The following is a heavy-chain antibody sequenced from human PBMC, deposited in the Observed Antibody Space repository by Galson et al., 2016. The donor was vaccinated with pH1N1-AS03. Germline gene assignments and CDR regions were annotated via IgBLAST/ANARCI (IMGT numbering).Heavy chain of an antibody. CDR1: GFSLSTSGVG. Sequence: PALVKPTQTLTLTCTFSGFSLSTSGVGVGWIRQAPGKALEWLAIIYWNDDIRYSPSLRNRLTITKDTSKSQVVLTMTNMDPVDTATYFCARAYYGDFADWCGPWGQGTLVTVSS. D-gene: IGHD4-17*01. CDR3: ARAYYGDFADWCGP. J-gene: IGHJ5*02. CDR2: IYWNDDI. V-gene: IGHV2-5*01.